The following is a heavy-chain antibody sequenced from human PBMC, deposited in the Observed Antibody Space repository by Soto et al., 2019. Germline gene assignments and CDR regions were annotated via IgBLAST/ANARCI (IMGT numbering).Heavy chain of an antibody. J-gene: IGHJ4*02. V-gene: IGHV3-30*18. D-gene: IGHD3-22*01. Sequence: EGSLRLSCAASGFTLSGYAMHWVRQATGKGLDCVTVMSSNGSNKYYADSVKCRFTSSIDNSHKTLHLHMNSPRAVDTAVYYCANAPSIVVLGPQAYWGPGALIPV. CDR1: GFTLSGYA. CDR3: ANAPSIVVLGPQAY. CDR2: MSSNGSNK.